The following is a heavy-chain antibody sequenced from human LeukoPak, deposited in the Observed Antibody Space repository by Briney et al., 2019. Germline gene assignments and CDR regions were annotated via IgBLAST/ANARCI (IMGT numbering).Heavy chain of an antibody. V-gene: IGHV1-8*03. CDR2: MNPNSGNT. CDR3: ARGRLGSAYYDFWSGYSYSNWFDP. CDR1: GYTFTSYD. J-gene: IGHJ5*02. D-gene: IGHD3-3*01. Sequence: ASVKVSCKASGYTFTSYDINWVRQATGQGLEWMGWMNPNSGNTGYAQKFQGRVTITRNTSISTAYMELSSLRSEDTAVYYCARGRLGSAYYDFWSGYSYSNWFDPWGQGTLVTVSS.